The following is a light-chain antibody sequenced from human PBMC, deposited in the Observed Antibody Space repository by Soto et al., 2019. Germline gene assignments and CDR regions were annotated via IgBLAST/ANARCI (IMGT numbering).Light chain of an antibody. V-gene: IGKV3-11*01. CDR2: DAS. CDR1: QSVSSY. Sequence: EIVLTQSPGTLSLSPGGRATLSCRASQSVSSYLACYQQNPGQAPRLLIYDASTKATGIPARFSGSGSGTDFTPTISSLEPEDFAVYFCQQRSNCPITFGQGTRLEIK. CDR3: QQRSNCPIT. J-gene: IGKJ5*01.